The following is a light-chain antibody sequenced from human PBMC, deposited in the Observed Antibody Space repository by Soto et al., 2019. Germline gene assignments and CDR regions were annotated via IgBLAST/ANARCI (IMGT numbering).Light chain of an antibody. CDR3: QSNDSSLSGYV. Sequence: QPVLTQPPSVSGAPGQRVTISCTGSSSNIGAGYDVHWYQQLPGTAPKLLIYGNSNRPSGVPDRFSGSKSGTSASLAITGLQAEDEADYYCQSNDSSLSGYVFGTGTQLTVL. CDR2: GNS. V-gene: IGLV1-40*01. J-gene: IGLJ1*01. CDR1: SSNIGAGYD.